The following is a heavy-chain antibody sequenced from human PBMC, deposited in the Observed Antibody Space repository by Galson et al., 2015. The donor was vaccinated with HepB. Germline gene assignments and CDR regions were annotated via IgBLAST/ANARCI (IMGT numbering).Heavy chain of an antibody. CDR2: ISYDGSQR. D-gene: IGHD6-13*01. J-gene: IGHJ4*02. V-gene: IGHV3-30*04. Sequence: SLRLSCAASGFTFNTYTFHWVCQAPGEGLEWVAVISYDGSQRYYTDSVRGRFTISRDNSMNTLYLEMNSLRPEDTAVYYCARSYSSSWHRFDIWGQGTLVTVSS. CDR3: ARSYSSSWHRFDI. CDR1: GFTFNTYT.